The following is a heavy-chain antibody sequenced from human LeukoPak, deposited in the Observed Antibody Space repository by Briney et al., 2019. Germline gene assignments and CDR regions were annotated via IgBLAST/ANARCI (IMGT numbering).Heavy chain of an antibody. CDR1: GYSFTSYS. D-gene: IGHD1-26*01. J-gene: IGHJ5*02. CDR2: IYPGDSDT. Sequence: GESLKISCNGSGYSFTSYSIGWVRHMPRKGLEWMGIIYPGDSDTRYSPSFQGQVTISADKSISTAYLQWSSLEASDTAMYYCAIRVTGSYGPPDWFDPWGQGTLVTVSS. V-gene: IGHV5-51*01. CDR3: AIRVTGSYGPPDWFDP.